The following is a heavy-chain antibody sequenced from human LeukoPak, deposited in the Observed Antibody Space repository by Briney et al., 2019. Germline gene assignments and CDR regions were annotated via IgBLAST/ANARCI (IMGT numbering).Heavy chain of an antibody. V-gene: IGHV3-11*03. CDR3: ARTIGLGPGVHFEC. D-gene: IGHD1-1*01. Sequence: GESLRLSCVVSGLTYSDYNMSWIRQAPGKGLEWISYISDSGSDANYADSVRGRFTISRDNAKNSLFLQMNSLRAEDTAVYYCARTIGLGPGVHFECRGQGTLVTVS. J-gene: IGHJ4*02. CDR1: GLTYSDYN. CDR2: ISDSGSDA.